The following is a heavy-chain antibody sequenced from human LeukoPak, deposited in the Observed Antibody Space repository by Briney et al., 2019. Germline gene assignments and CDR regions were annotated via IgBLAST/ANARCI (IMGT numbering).Heavy chain of an antibody. CDR3: ATTLTRDSSGSYGALDY. CDR1: GXTFSVNS. V-gene: IGHV3-21*01. J-gene: IGHJ4*02. Sequence: GGSLRLSCSASGXTFSVNSMNWVRQAPGKGLEWVSSISDISDYIYYADSVKGRFTISRDNAKNSLYLQMNSLRVEDTAVYYCATTLTRDSSGSYGALDYWGQGTLVTVSS. CDR2: ISDISDYI. D-gene: IGHD6-25*01.